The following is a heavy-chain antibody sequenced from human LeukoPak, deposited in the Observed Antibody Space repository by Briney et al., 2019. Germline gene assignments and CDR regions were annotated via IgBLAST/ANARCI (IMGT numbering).Heavy chain of an antibody. CDR3: ARGSWPIDY. CDR1: GGSFSGYY. J-gene: IGHJ4*02. V-gene: IGHV4-34*01. D-gene: IGHD5-12*01. Sequence: SETLSLTCAVYGGSFSGYYWSWIRQPPGKGPEWIGEINHSGSTNYNPSLKRRVTISVDPSKNQFSLKLSSVTAADTAVYYCARGSWPIDYWGQGTLVTVSS. CDR2: INHSGST.